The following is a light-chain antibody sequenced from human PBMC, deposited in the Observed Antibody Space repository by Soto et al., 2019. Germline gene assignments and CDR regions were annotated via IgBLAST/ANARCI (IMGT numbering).Light chain of an antibody. V-gene: IGLV3-21*04. CDR3: QVWDIMTDNYV. Sequence: SYELTQPPSVSVAPEKTATITCGGDNIENKRVHWYRQKPGQAPVLVISYDSDRPSGIPEQFSGSNSGNTATLTISRVEAGDEADYYCQVWDIMTDNYVFGTGTKVTAL. CDR2: YDS. J-gene: IGLJ1*01. CDR1: NIENKR.